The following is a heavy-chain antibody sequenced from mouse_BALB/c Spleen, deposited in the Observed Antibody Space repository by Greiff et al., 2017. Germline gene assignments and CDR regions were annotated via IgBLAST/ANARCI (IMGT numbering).Heavy chain of an antibody. V-gene: IGHV1-80*01. CDR2: IYPGDGDT. J-gene: IGHJ3*01. CDR1: GYAFSSYW. CDR3: ARSRKGGWFAY. D-gene: IGHD3-3*01. Sequence: QVQLKQSGAELVRPGSSVKISCKASGYAFSSYWMNWVKQRPGQGLEWIGQIYPGDGDTNYNGKFKGKATLTADKSSSTAYMQLSSLTSEDSAVYFCARSRKGGWFAYWGQGTLVTVSA.